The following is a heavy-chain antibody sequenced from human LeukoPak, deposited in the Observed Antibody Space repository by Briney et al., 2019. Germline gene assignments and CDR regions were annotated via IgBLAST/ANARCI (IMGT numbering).Heavy chain of an antibody. V-gene: IGHV1-18*01. D-gene: IGHD4-23*01. CDR1: GYSFTKYD. CDR2: ISAYNGNT. Sequence: ASVKVSCKASGYSFTKYDMNGVRQAPGQGLEWMGWISAYNGNTNYAQKLQGRVTMTTDTSTSTAYMELRSLRSDDTAVYYCARARTTVVTRDYWGQGTLVTVSS. CDR3: ARARTTVVTRDY. J-gene: IGHJ4*02.